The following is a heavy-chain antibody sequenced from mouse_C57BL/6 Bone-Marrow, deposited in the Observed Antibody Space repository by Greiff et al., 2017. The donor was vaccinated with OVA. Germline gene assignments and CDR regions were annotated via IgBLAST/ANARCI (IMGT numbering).Heavy chain of an antibody. Sequence: QVQLQQPGAELVKPGASVKLSCKASGYTFPSYWMHWVKQRPGQGLEWIGMIHPNSGSTNYNEKFKSKATLTVDKSSSPAYMQLSSLTSEDSAVYYCARKGLLRYPWYFDVWGTGTTVTVSS. CDR1: GYTFPSYW. D-gene: IGHD1-1*01. J-gene: IGHJ1*03. CDR2: IHPNSGST. V-gene: IGHV1-64*01. CDR3: ARKGLLRYPWYFDV.